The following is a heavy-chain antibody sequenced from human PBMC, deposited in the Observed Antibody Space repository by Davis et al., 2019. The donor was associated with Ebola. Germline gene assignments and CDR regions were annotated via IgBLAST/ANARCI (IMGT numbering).Heavy chain of an antibody. J-gene: IGHJ4*02. Sequence: SETLSLTCTVSGGSISSYYWSWIRQPAGKGLEWIGRIYTSGSTNYNPSLKSRFTMSVDMSNNQISLKLYSVTAADTGLYYCARRRTTYNDVRYFDLWGQGNLVTVSS. CDR1: GGSISSYY. V-gene: IGHV4-4*07. D-gene: IGHD1-14*01. CDR3: ARRRTTYNDVRYFDL. CDR2: IYTSGST.